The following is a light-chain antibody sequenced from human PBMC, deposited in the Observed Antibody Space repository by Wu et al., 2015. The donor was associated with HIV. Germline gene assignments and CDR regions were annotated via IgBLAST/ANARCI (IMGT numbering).Light chain of an antibody. CDR3: QQSYHTPYS. V-gene: IGKV1-39*01. CDR2: AAS. Sequence: DIQMTQSPSSLSASVGDRVTITCRASQSITSYLNWYQQKPGKAPKLLIYAASSLQSGVPSRFSGSGSGTDFTLTISSLQPEDFATYSCQQSYHTPYSFGQGTKLEIK. CDR1: QSITSY. J-gene: IGKJ2*03.